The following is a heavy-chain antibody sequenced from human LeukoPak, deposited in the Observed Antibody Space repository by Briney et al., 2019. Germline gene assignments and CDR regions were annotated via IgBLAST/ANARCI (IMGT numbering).Heavy chain of an antibody. CDR3: ARDGSPDYYDSSGYKTGAFDI. CDR1: GGTLSSYA. J-gene: IGHJ3*02. CDR2: IIPIFGTA. V-gene: IGHV1-69*13. D-gene: IGHD3-22*01. Sequence: ASVKVSCKASGGTLSSYAISWVRQAPGQGLEWMGGIIPIFGTANYAQKFQGRVTITADESTSTAYMELSSLRSEDTAVYYCARDGSPDYYDSSGYKTGAFDIWGQGTMVTVSS.